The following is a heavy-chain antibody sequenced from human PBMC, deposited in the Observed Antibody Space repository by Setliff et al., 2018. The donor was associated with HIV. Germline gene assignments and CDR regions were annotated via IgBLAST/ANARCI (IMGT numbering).Heavy chain of an antibody. V-gene: IGHV4-4*07. Sequence: PSETLSLTCSVSGGSMSGYYWSWIRQTASKGLEWIGRIYTSGSIIYNPSLRSRVTMSVDTSKNQFSLKLSSVTAADTAVYYCARVFPPTRGAPFGIPPGAFDIWGQGTMVTVS. CDR1: GGSMSGYY. CDR3: ARVFPPTRGAPFGIPPGAFDI. J-gene: IGHJ3*02. CDR2: IYTSGSI. D-gene: IGHD2-21*01.